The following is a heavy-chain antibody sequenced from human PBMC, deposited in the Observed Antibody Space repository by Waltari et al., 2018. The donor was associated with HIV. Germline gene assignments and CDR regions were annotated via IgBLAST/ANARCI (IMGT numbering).Heavy chain of an antibody. CDR2: IIPIFGTA. Sequence: QVQLVQSGAEVKKPGSSVKVSCKASGGTFSSYAISWVRQAPGQGLEWMGGIIPIFGTANYAQKFQGRVTITADESTSTAYMELSSLRSEDTAVYYCAVEGCTGGVCYPRHNWFDPWGQGTLVTVSS. CDR1: GGTFSSYA. J-gene: IGHJ5*02. CDR3: AVEGCTGGVCYPRHNWFDP. V-gene: IGHV1-69*01. D-gene: IGHD2-8*02.